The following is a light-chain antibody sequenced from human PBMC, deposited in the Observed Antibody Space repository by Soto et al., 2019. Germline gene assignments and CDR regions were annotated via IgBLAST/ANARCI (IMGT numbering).Light chain of an antibody. Sequence: QSVLTQPPSASGTPGQRVTISCSGSSSNVGSNPVNWYQQLPGTAPKLLIYTNNQRPSGVPDRFSGSNSGTSASLAISGLQSEDEADYYCAAWDDSLIALYVFGTGTKLTVL. CDR1: SSNVGSNP. CDR3: AAWDDSLIALYV. V-gene: IGLV1-44*01. CDR2: TNN. J-gene: IGLJ1*01.